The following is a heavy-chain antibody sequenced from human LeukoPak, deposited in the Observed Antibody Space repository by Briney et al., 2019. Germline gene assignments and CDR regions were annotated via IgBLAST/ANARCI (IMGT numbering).Heavy chain of an antibody. Sequence: GGSLRLSCAASGFTFSTYAMSWVRQAPGKGLEWVSAISGSGDSLYYADSVKGRYTISRDNSKNTLFLQMNSLRAEDTAVYYCARGGNSYGPVYYFDYWGQGTLVTVSS. CDR3: ARGGNSYGPVYYFDY. V-gene: IGHV3-23*01. CDR1: GFTFSTYA. J-gene: IGHJ4*02. CDR2: ISGSGDSL. D-gene: IGHD5-18*01.